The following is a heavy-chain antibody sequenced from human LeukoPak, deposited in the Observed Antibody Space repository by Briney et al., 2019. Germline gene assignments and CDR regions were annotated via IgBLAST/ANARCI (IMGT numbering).Heavy chain of an antibody. J-gene: IGHJ4*02. CDR3: ARGGFLEWSYYFDY. CDR2: ISYDGSNK. V-gene: IGHV3-30-3*01. D-gene: IGHD3-3*01. Sequence: PGRSLRLSCAASGFTFSSYAMHWVRQAPGKGLEWVAVISYDGSNKYYADSVKGRFTISRDNSKNTLYLQMNSLRAEDTAVYYCARGGFLEWSYYFDYWGQGTLVTVSS. CDR1: GFTFSSYA.